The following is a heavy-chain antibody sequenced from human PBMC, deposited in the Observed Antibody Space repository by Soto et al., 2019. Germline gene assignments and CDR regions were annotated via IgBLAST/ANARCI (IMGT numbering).Heavy chain of an antibody. CDR2: ISSSSSYT. CDR1: GFTFSSYS. J-gene: IGHJ4*02. V-gene: IGHV3-48*04. Sequence: EVQLVESGGGLVQPGGSLRLSCAASGFTFSSYSMNWVRQAPGKGLEWVSYISSSSSYTNYADSVKGRFTISRDNAKNSLYLQMNSLRAEHTAVYYCARDREVATTVFDYWGQGTLVTVSS. D-gene: IGHD5-12*01. CDR3: ARDREVATTVFDY.